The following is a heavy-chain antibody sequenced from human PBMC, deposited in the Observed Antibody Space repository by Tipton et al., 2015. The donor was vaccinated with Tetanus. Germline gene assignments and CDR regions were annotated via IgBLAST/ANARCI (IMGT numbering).Heavy chain of an antibody. Sequence: LSLTCAASGFSLSDYWMSWIRQTPGKGLEWVAYISASGHPIFYTDSVKGRFTISTDNTKNHLYLQMNSLRVEETGLYFCARDNYDSKDFSDYWGQGTLITVSS. CDR2: ISASGHPI. V-gene: IGHV3-11*01. J-gene: IGHJ4*02. CDR3: ARDNYDSKDFSDY. D-gene: IGHD3-3*01. CDR1: GFSLSDYW.